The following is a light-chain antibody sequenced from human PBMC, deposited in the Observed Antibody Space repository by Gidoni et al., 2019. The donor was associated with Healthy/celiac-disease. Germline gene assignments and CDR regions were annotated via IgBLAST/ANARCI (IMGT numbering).Light chain of an antibody. CDR3: QQTYNIVST. Sequence: DIQMTQSPSSLSASVGDRVTITCRASQDISRFLNWYQQRPGEAPKLLIYAASNLQSGVPSTFDGSGSGTDFTLTINTLQPEDFATYYCQQTYNIVSTFGQXTKVEIK. CDR1: QDISRF. V-gene: IGKV1-39*01. J-gene: IGKJ1*01. CDR2: AAS.